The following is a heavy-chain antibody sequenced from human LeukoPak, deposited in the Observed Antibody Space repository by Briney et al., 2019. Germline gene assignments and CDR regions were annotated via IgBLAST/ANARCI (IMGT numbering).Heavy chain of an antibody. CDR2: IIPILGIA. J-gene: IGHJ5*02. CDR3: ARDHWSHYYGSGGQNYFDP. CDR1: GGTFSSYA. Sequence: SVKVSCKASGGTFSSYAISWVRQAPGQGLEWMGRIIPILGIANYAQKFQGRVTITADKSTSTAYMELSSLRSEDTAVYYCARDHWSHYYGSGGQNYFDPWGQGTLVIVSS. V-gene: IGHV1-69*04. D-gene: IGHD3-10*01.